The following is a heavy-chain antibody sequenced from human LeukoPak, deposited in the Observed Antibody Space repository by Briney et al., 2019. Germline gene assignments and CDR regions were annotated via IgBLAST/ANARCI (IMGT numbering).Heavy chain of an antibody. Sequence: GGSLRFSCAASGFIFRNYGMNWVRQAPGKGLEWVSYISSSSSNIAYADSVKGRVAISRDNVRNSLYLQINSLRVEDTSVYYCARGGAARPDYWGQGTLVTVSS. V-gene: IGHV3-48*04. CDR2: ISSSSSNI. J-gene: IGHJ4*02. D-gene: IGHD6-6*01. CDR1: GFIFRNYG. CDR3: ARGGAARPDY.